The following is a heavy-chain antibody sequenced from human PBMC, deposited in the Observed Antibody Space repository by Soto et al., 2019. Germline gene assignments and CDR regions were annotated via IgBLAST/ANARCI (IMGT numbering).Heavy chain of an antibody. CDR2: ISAGNDNT. J-gene: IGHJ6*02. Sequence: QVQLVQSGAEVKEPGASVNVSCKASGYTFSTYPMHWVRQAPGQRLEWMGWISAGNDNTAYSQKFQGRVTIARDTSANTGHMELSRLRSEDTAVDYCARGVMVRGLNYYAMDVWGQGTTVTVSS. CDR1: GYTFSTYP. CDR3: ARGVMVRGLNYYAMDV. V-gene: IGHV1-3*01. D-gene: IGHD3-10*01.